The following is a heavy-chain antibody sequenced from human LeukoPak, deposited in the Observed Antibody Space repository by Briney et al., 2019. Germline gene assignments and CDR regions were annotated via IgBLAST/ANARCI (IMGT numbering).Heavy chain of an antibody. V-gene: IGHV3-30*18. D-gene: IGHD3-16*01. Sequence: GGSLRLSCAASGFTFSSYGMHWVRQAPGKGLEWVAVISYDGSNKYYADSVKGRFTISRDNSKNTLYLQMNSLRAEDTAVYYCAKTNTLRLDPWSQGTLVTVSS. CDR1: GFTFSSYG. CDR3: AKTNTLRLDP. CDR2: ISYDGSNK. J-gene: IGHJ5*02.